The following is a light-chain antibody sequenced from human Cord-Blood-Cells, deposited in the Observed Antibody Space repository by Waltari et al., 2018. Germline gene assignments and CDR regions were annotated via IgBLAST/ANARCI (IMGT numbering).Light chain of an antibody. CDR3: QSYDSSLNWV. CDR1: SSTIGARYD. J-gene: IGLJ3*02. Sequence: QSVLTQPPSLSVATGPSVTISCTGSSSTIGARYDGQWYQQLPGTAPKPLIYGNSNRPSGVPDRFSGSKSGTSASLAITGLQAEDEADYYCQSYDSSLNWVFGGGTKLTVL. CDR2: GNS. V-gene: IGLV1-40*01.